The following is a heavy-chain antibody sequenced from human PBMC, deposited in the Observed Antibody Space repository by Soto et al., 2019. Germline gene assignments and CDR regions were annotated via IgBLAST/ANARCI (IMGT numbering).Heavy chain of an antibody. J-gene: IGHJ5*02. Sequence: SETLSLTCIVSGGSISRYYWSWIRQPPGKGLEWIGYIYYSGSTNYNPSLKSRVTISVDTSKNQFSLKLSSVTAADTAVYYCARYITMVRGAPFDPWGQGTLVTVSS. D-gene: IGHD3-10*01. CDR3: ARYITMVRGAPFDP. CDR2: IYYSGST. V-gene: IGHV4-59*08. CDR1: GGSISRYY.